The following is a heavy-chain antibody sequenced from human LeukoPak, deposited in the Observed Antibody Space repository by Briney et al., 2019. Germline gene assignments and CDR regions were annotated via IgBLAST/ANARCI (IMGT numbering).Heavy chain of an antibody. CDR3: ARDKYPNYNWFDP. Sequence: GGSLRLSCAASGFTFDNYGMHWVRQAPGKGLVWVSRINSDGSSTSYADSVKGRFTISRDNAKNTLYLQMNSLRAEDTAVYYCARDKYPNYNWFDPWGQGTLVTVSS. CDR2: INSDGSST. CDR1: GFTFDNYG. D-gene: IGHD1-7*01. J-gene: IGHJ5*02. V-gene: IGHV3-74*01.